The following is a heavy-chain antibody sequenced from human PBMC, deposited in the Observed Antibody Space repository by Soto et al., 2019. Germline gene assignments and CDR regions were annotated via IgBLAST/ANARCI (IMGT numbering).Heavy chain of an antibody. Sequence: SETLSLTCAVSGGSISSGAYSWNWIRQPPGKGLEWIGYIYLSGNTYQNPSLNSRVTISLDRSKNQFSLRLSSVTAADTAVYYCAREGYYYDSSGFFDHWGQGDLVT. V-gene: IGHV4-30-2*01. CDR2: IYLSGNT. CDR3: AREGYYYDSSGFFDH. CDR1: GGSISSGAYS. D-gene: IGHD3-22*01. J-gene: IGHJ5*02.